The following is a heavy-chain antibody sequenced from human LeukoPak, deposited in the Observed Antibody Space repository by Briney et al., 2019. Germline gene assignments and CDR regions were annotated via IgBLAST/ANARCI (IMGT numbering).Heavy chain of an antibody. Sequence: ASVKVSCKASGYTFTSYGISWVRQAPGQGLEWMGWISAYNGNTNYAQKLQGRVTMTTDTSTSTAYMELRSLRSDDTAVYYCATAPKMTTVVTPTFDYWGQGTLVTVSS. J-gene: IGHJ4*02. CDR1: GYTFTSYG. CDR2: ISAYNGNT. V-gene: IGHV1-18*01. CDR3: ATAPKMTTVVTPTFDY. D-gene: IGHD4-23*01.